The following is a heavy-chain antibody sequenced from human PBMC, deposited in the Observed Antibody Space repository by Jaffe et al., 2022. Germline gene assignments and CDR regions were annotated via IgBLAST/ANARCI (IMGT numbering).Heavy chain of an antibody. V-gene: IGHV3-48*03. D-gene: IGHD6-13*01. CDR3: ARDRIAAAGPPGYMDV. CDR1: GFTFSSYE. J-gene: IGHJ6*03. Sequence: EVQLVESGGGLVQPGGSLRLSCAASGFTFSSYEMNWVRQAPGKGLEWVSYISSSGSTIYYADSVKGRFTISRDNAKNSLYLQMNSLRAEDTAVYYCARDRIAAAGPPGYMDVWGKGTTVTVSS. CDR2: ISSSGSTI.